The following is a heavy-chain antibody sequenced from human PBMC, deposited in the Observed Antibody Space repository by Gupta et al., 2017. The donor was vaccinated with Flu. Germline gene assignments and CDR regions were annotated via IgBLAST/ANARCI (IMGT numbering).Heavy chain of an antibody. Sequence: EVQLLESGGGLVQPGGSLRLSCAASGFTFSSYAMSWVRQAPGKGLGWVSAISGSGGSTYYADSVKGRFTISRDNSKNTLYLQMNSLRAEDTAVYYCAKVGHCSSTSCYPYYFDYWGQGTLVTVSS. CDR3: AKVGHCSSTSCYPYYFDY. CDR1: GFTFSSYA. V-gene: IGHV3-23*01. CDR2: ISGSGGST. D-gene: IGHD2-2*01. J-gene: IGHJ4*02.